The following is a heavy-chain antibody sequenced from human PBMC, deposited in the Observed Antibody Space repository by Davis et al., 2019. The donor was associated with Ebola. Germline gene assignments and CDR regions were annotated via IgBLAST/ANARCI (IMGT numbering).Heavy chain of an antibody. J-gene: IGHJ6*02. V-gene: IGHV3-48*02. Sequence: PGGSLRLSCAASGFTFSDYSIYWVRQAPGKGLEWVSHIGASSDHISYADSVKDRFIISRDNAHSSLYLQLNSLRDEDTAVYFCARRILSPSRGGMDVWGRGSTVTVSS. CDR1: GFTFSDYS. D-gene: IGHD2/OR15-2a*01. CDR3: ARRILSPSRGGMDV. CDR2: IGASSDHI.